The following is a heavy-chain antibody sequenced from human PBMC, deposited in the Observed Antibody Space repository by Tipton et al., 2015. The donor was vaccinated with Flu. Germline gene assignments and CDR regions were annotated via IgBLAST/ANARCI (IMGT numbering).Heavy chain of an antibody. CDR1: GGSISSNSNY. Sequence: TLSLTCTVSGGSISSNSNYWGWIRQPPGKGLEWIGSISHSGNTWYNSPLKSRVTMSVDTSKNQFSLRLSSLTAADTAVYYCATRGSFRGSQSDDYWGQGTLVTVSA. CDR3: ATRGSFRGSQSDDY. V-gene: IGHV4-39*07. J-gene: IGHJ4*02. D-gene: IGHD1-26*01. CDR2: ISHSGNT.